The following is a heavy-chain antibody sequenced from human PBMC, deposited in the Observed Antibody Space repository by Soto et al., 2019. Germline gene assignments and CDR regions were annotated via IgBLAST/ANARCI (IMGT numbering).Heavy chain of an antibody. CDR1: GYTFTSYY. J-gene: IGHJ6*02. CDR2: INPIFGTA. D-gene: IGHD4-17*01. V-gene: IGHV1-69*13. Sequence: ASVKVSCKASGYTFTSYYMHWVRQAPGQGLEWMGRINPIFGTASYAQKFQGRVTITADESTSTAYMELSSLRSEDTAVYYCTYGDYGSYYYYGMDVWGQGTTVTVS. CDR3: TYGDYGSYYYYGMDV.